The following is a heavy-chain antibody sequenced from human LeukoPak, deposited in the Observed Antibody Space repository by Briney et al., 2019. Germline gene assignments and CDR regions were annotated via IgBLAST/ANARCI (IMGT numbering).Heavy chain of an antibody. J-gene: IGHJ4*02. V-gene: IGHV4-59*10. D-gene: IGHD3-10*01. CDR3: ARSRFGDNDY. CDR2: IYTSGST. Sequence: SETLSLTCAVYGGSFSGYYWSWIRQPAGKGLEWIGRIYTSGSTNYNPSLKSRVTISVDTSKNQFSLKLSSVTAADTAVYYCARSRFGDNDYWGQGTLVTVSS. CDR1: GGSFSGYY.